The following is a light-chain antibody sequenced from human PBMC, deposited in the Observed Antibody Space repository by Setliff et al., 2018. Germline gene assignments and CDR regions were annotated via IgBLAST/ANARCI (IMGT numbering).Light chain of an antibody. CDR1: SSDVGGYNY. V-gene: IGLV2-8*01. CDR2: EVS. Sequence: QSALTQPPSASGSPGQSVTISCTGTSSDVGGYNYVSWYQQHPGKAPKLMIYEVSKRPSGVPDRFSGSKSGNTASLTVSGLQAADEADYCCSSYAGSNNPYVFGTGTKVTVL. J-gene: IGLJ1*01. CDR3: SSYAGSNNPYV.